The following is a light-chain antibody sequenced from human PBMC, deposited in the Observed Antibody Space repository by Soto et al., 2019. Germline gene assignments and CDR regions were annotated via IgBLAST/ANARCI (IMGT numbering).Light chain of an antibody. CDR1: QSVADN. CDR2: GAS. Sequence: EVVMTQSPATLSVSPGERVTLSCRSSQSVADNLAWFQQKPGQGPRLLIYGASTRATGIPARFSGSGSGTEFTLTISSLQSEDSALYYCQQYNHWWTFGQGTKGDIK. J-gene: IGKJ1*01. V-gene: IGKV3-15*01. CDR3: QQYNHWWT.